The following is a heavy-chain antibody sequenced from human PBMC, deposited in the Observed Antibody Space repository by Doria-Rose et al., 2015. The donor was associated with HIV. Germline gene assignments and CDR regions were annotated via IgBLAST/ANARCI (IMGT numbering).Heavy chain of an antibody. D-gene: IGHD3-3*01. Sequence: QLVQSGRGLVQPGRSLRLSRVGSGFSFESYAMHWVRLAPGKGLEWVAGISWDSGADGNADSVKGRFTISRDTSKRSVYLEMRSLRPEDTAFYYCAKAPIIGRKYYCYMDVWGKGTSVTVS. V-gene: IGHV3-9*01. CDR2: ISWDSGAD. J-gene: IGHJ6*03. CDR1: GFSFESYA. CDR3: AKAPIIGRKYYCYMDV.